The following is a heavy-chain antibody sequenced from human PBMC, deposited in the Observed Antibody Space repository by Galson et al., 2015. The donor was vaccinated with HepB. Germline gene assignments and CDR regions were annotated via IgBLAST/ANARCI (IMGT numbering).Heavy chain of an antibody. CDR2: IYAAGNT. Sequence: SLRLSCAASGLTGTTHYMSWVRQAPGMGLEWVSIIYAAGNTYSADSVNGRFTISRDNSKNTVYLQMNSLRAEDTATYYCSRGFWSYYMDVWGKGTTVTVSS. CDR1: GLTGTTHY. V-gene: IGHV3-66*01. D-gene: IGHD3-3*01. CDR3: SRGFWSYYMDV. J-gene: IGHJ6*03.